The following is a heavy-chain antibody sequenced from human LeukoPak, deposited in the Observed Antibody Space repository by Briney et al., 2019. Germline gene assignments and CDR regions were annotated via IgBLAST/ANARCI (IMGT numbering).Heavy chain of an antibody. CDR3: SRDPNWASGYFDY. CDR1: GFNFGDYS. V-gene: IGHV3-49*04. Sequence: GGSLRLSCTASGFNFGDYSMSWVRQAPGRGLEWVSFIRSKLYGGTAEYAASVKGRFTISRDDSTSIAYLQMNSLTTEDTAVYYCSRDPNWASGYFDYWGQGTLVTVSS. D-gene: IGHD7-27*01. CDR2: IRSKLYGGTA. J-gene: IGHJ4*02.